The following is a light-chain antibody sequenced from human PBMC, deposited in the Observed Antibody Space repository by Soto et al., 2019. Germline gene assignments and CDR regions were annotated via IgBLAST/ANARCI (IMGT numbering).Light chain of an antibody. J-gene: IGKJ1*01. CDR2: AAS. Sequence: ENVLTQSRGTLFLSQEERATLSCRASQSVSSYYLAWYQQKPGQAPRLLIYAASSRATGIPDRFSGVASGTDVTLTISRLEPLDFAVYYCQQCGSLPWTFGQDTEVDI. CDR1: QSVSSYY. V-gene: IGKV3-20*01. CDR3: QQCGSLPWT.